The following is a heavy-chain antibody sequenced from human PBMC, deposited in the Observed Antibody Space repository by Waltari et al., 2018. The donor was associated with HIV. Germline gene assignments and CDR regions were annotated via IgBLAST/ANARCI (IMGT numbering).Heavy chain of an antibody. D-gene: IGHD2-15*01. CDR1: GGTFSGYY. CDR2: INQSGKT. J-gene: IGHJ5*02. CDR3: AREKSRASKWYGIFYYDA. V-gene: IGHV4-34*02. Sequence: QVQLQQWGAGHLKPSETLSLTCAAYGGTFSGYYWACIRQAPGKGLEWIGEINQSGKTNYNPSLKSRLTLSVDTSKNQVSLRMKSVTGADTAIYYCAREKSRASKWYGIFYYDAWGQGTLVSVPS.